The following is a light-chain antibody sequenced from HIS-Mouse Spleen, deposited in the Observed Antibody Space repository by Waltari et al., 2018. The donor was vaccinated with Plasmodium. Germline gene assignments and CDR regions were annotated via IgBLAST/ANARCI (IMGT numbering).Light chain of an antibody. V-gene: IGKV1-33*01. CDR2: DAS. CDR1: QDISNY. Sequence: DIQMTQSPSSLSASVGDRVTITCQASQDISNYLNWYQQKPGKAPKLLIYDASNLETGVPSRFSRSGSGTDFTYTVSSLQPEYITTYYCHQYVNLPPTFGQGTKLVV. J-gene: IGKJ2*01. CDR3: HQYVNLPPT.